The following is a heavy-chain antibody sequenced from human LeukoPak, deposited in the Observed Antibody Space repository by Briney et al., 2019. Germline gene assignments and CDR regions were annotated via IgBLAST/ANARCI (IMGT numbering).Heavy chain of an antibody. V-gene: IGHV5-51*01. CDR2: IYPGDSDT. J-gene: IGHJ4*02. Sequence: GESLKISCQVSGYGFTNYWILWVRQMPGKGLEWMGTIYPGDSDTKYSPSFQGQVTFSADKSINIVYLQWSSLKASDTAMYYCARQGTGYSFDYWGQGTLVTVSS. D-gene: IGHD2-8*02. CDR3: ARQGTGYSFDY. CDR1: GYGFTNYW.